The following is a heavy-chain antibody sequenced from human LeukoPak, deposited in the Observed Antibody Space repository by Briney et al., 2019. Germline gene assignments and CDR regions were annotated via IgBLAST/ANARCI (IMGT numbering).Heavy chain of an antibody. CDR2: INHSGST. D-gene: IGHD5-18*01. CDR1: GGSFSGYY. V-gene: IGHV4-34*01. CDR3: ARGREGYSYAVDY. J-gene: IGHJ4*02. Sequence: KPSETLSLTCAVYGGSFSGYYWSWIRQPSGKGLEWLGEINHSGSTDYNPSLKSRVTISVDTSKNQFSLKLSSVTAADTAVYYCARGREGYSYAVDYWGQGTLVTVSS.